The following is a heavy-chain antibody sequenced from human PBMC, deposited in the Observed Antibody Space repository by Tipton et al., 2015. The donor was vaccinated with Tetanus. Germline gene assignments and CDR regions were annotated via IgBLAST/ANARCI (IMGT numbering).Heavy chain of an antibody. V-gene: IGHV4-59*08. J-gene: IGHJ4*02. CDR3: ARTKVTIGWGSFDS. D-gene: IGHD4-17*01. Sequence: TLSLTCTVSGAPISSYYWSWIRQPPGNGLEWIGYIFYGGTTNYNPSLKSRVTISLDTSKNQFSLRLTSVTAADSAFYYCARTKVTIGWGSFDSWGQGTLVTVCS. CDR1: GAPISSYY. CDR2: IFYGGTT.